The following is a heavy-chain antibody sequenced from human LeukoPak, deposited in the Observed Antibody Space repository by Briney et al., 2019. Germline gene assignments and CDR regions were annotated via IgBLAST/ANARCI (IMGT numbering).Heavy chain of an antibody. CDR1: GFTFSTYS. Sequence: GGSLRLSCAASGFTFSTYSMNWVRQAPGKGLEWVSSISSSGTYIYYADSVKGRFTISRDNAKNSLVLQMNSLRAGDTAVYYCAGPFAIAAAGTDWYFDLWGRGTLVTVSS. V-gene: IGHV3-21*01. D-gene: IGHD6-13*01. CDR3: AGPFAIAAAGTDWYFDL. J-gene: IGHJ2*01. CDR2: ISSSGTYI.